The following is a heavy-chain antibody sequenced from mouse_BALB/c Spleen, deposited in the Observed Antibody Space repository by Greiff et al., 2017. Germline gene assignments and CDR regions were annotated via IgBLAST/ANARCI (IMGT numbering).Heavy chain of an antibody. CDR1: GFTFSSYG. CDR2: ISSGGSYT. CDR3: ARHYYGSSQAWFAY. V-gene: IGHV5-6*01. D-gene: IGHD1-1*01. J-gene: IGHJ3*01. Sequence: EVMLVESGGDLVKPGGSLKLSCAASGFTFSSYGMSWVRQTPDKRLEWVATISSGGSYTYYPDSVKGRFTISRDNAKNTLYLQMSSLKSEDTAMYYCARHYYGSSQAWFAYWGQGTLVTVSA.